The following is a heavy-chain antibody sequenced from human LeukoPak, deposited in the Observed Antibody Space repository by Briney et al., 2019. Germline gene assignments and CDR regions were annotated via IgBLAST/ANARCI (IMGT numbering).Heavy chain of an antibody. CDR2: IIPIFGTA. V-gene: IGHV1-69*13. J-gene: IGHJ6*02. D-gene: IGHD3-22*01. CDR1: GGTFSSYA. Sequence: ASVKVSCKASGGTFSSYAISWVRQAPGQGLEWMGGIIPIFGTANYAQKFQARVTITADESTSTAYMELSSLRSEDTAVYYCARDSPDYDSSGYRYYYYYGMDVWGQGTTVTVSS. CDR3: ARDSPDYDSSGYRYYYYYGMDV.